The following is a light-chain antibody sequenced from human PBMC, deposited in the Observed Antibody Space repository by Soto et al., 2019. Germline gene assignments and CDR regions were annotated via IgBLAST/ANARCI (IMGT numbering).Light chain of an antibody. CDR3: QGYNNLWT. CDR1: QSVSSN. CDR2: DAS. J-gene: IGKJ1*01. Sequence: EIVMTQSPATLSVSPGERATLSCRASQSVSSNLARYQQKPGQATRLLIYDASTRATAIPARLRGRGSGTEVTHTISRRQSEDSAVYYWQGYNNLWTFGLGTNDEIE. V-gene: IGKV3-15*01.